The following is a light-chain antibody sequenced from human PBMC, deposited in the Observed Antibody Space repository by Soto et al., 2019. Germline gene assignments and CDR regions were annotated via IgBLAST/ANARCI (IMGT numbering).Light chain of an antibody. V-gene: IGLV2-14*01. CDR3: SSYKSSITYV. J-gene: IGLJ1*01. Sequence: QSVLTQPAFVSGSPGQSITISCTGTSSDVGGYNYVSWYQQHPGKAPKLMIYEVSDRPSGVSNRFSGSKSGKTASLTISGLQAEDEADYYCSSYKSSITYVFGTGTKVTVL. CDR1: SSDVGGYNY. CDR2: EVS.